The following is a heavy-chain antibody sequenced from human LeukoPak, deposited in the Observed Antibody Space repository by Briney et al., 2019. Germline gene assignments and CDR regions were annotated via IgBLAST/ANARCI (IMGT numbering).Heavy chain of an antibody. V-gene: IGHV4-59*01. Sequence: PSETLSLTCTVSGGSISSYYWSWIRQPPGKGLAWIGYIYYSGSTNYNPSLKSRVTISVDTSKNQFSLKLSSVTAADTAVYYCATIAATPTYYYYYGMDVWGQGTTVTVSS. CDR2: IYYSGST. D-gene: IGHD2-15*01. CDR1: GGSISSYY. J-gene: IGHJ6*02. CDR3: ATIAATPTYYYYYGMDV.